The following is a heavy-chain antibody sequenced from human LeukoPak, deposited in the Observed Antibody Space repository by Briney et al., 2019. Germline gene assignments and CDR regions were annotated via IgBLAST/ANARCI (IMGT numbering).Heavy chain of an antibody. D-gene: IGHD6-13*01. J-gene: IGHJ6*04. CDR1: GLTFTSSA. V-gene: IGHV1-58*01. CDR3: AADQQLEVYYGMDV. Sequence: GTSVKVSCKASGLTFTSSAVQWVRQARGQRLEWIGWIVVGSGNTNYAQKFQERVTITRDMSTSTAYMELSSLRSEDTAVYYCAADQQLEVYYGMDVWGKGTTVTVSS. CDR2: IVVGSGNT.